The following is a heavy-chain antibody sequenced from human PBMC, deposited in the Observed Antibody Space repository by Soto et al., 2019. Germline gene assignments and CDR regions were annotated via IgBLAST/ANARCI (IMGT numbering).Heavy chain of an antibody. CDR2: IYYSGST. V-gene: IGHV4-59*08. CDR1: GGSISSYY. CDR3: ARIIPSYGHIDY. Sequence: SETLSLTCTVSGGSISSYYWSWIRQPPGKGLEWIGYIYYSGSTNYNPSLKSRVTISVDTSKNQFSLKLSSVTAADTAVYYCARIIPSYGHIDYWGQGTLVTVSS. D-gene: IGHD2-21*01. J-gene: IGHJ4*02.